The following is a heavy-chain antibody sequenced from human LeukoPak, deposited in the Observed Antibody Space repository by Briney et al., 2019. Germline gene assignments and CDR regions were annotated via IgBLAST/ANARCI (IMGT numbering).Heavy chain of an antibody. CDR1: GDSISSFY. J-gene: IGHJ4*02. Sequence: SETLSLTCTVSGDSISSFYWSWIRQPPGKGLEWIGYIYHNGITNYNPFLKSRVTISIDTSKTQFSLKLSSVTAADTAVYYCARMSRFSWTPYYFDYWSQGTLAIVSS. CDR3: ARMSRFSWTPYYFDY. V-gene: IGHV4-59*01. D-gene: IGHD3/OR15-3a*01. CDR2: IYHNGIT.